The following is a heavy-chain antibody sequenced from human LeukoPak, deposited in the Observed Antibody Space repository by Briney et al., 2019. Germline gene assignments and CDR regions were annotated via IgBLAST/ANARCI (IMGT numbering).Heavy chain of an antibody. CDR3: AKRSPGRDGHSPD. V-gene: IGHV3-23*01. CDR1: GFTFSNYA. CDR2: IRGSGGST. Sequence: GGSLRLSCAASGFTFSNYAMSWVRQAPGKGLVWVSAIRGSGGSTYYADSVKGRFTISRDNSKNTLCLQMNSLRAEDTAVYYCAKRSPGRDGHSPDWGQGTLVTVSS. D-gene: IGHD5-24*01. J-gene: IGHJ4*02.